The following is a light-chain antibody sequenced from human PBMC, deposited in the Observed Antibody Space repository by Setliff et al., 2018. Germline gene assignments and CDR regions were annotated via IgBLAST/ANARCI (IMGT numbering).Light chain of an antibody. V-gene: IGLV2-14*01. Sequence: QSALTQPASVSGSPGQSITISCTGTSSDVGGYNYVSWYQQHPGKAPKLMIYDVGKRPSGVSNRFSGSKSGNTASLTISGLQAEDEADYYRSSYTSSSTPYVFGTGTKVTVL. CDR3: SSYTSSSTPYV. J-gene: IGLJ1*01. CDR1: SSDVGGYNY. CDR2: DVG.